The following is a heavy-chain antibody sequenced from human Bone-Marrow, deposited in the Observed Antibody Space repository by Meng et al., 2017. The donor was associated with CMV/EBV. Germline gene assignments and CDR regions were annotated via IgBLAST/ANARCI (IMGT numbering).Heavy chain of an antibody. V-gene: IGHV3-23*01. CDR2: ISGSGGST. J-gene: IGHJ4*02. Sequence: FSSYAMSWVRQAPGKGLEWVSAISGSGGSTYYADSVTGRFPISRDNSKNTLYLQMNSLRAEDTAVYYCAKDLRDRRTYYYDSSGYDYWGQGTLVTVSS. D-gene: IGHD3-22*01. CDR1: FSSYA. CDR3: AKDLRDRRTYYYDSSGYDY.